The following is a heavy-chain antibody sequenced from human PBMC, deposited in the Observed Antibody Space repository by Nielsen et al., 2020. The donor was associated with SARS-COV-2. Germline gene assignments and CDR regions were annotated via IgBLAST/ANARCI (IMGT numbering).Heavy chain of an antibody. Sequence: ASLKVSCKASGYTFTSYAMNWVRQAPGQGLEWMGWINTNTGNPTYAQGFTGRFVFSLDTSDSTAYLQISSLKTEDTAVYYCARDRGGFVPAAGDNWFDPWGQGTLVTVSS. J-gene: IGHJ5*02. CDR3: ARDRGGFVPAAGDNWFDP. V-gene: IGHV7-4-1*02. D-gene: IGHD2-2*01. CDR1: GYTFTSYA. CDR2: INTNTGNP.